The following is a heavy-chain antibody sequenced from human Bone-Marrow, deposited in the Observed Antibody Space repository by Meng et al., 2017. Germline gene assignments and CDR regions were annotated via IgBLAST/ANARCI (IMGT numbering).Heavy chain of an antibody. CDR1: GGSISSGGYY. Sequence: SETLSLTCTVSGGSISSGGYYWSWIRQHPGKGLEWIGYIYYSGSTYYNPSLKSRVTISVDTSKNQFSLKLSSVTAADTAVYYCARGGYIAAADTTQYGMDVWGQGTMVTVSS. CDR2: IYYSGST. D-gene: IGHD6-13*01. CDR3: ARGGYIAAADTTQYGMDV. V-gene: IGHV4-31*03. J-gene: IGHJ6*02.